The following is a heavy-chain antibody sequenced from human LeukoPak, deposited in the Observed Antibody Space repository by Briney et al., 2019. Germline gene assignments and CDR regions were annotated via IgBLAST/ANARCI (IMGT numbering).Heavy chain of an antibody. Sequence: GGSLRLSCAASGFTFSSYAMSWVRQAPGKGLEWVSSISGSGVSTYYADSVQGRFTISRDNSKSALYLQMNSLRAEDTAVYYCAKVGSSGYYYANDYWGQGTLVTVSS. V-gene: IGHV3-23*01. D-gene: IGHD3-22*01. CDR2: ISGSGVST. CDR1: GFTFSSYA. J-gene: IGHJ4*02. CDR3: AKVGSSGYYYANDY.